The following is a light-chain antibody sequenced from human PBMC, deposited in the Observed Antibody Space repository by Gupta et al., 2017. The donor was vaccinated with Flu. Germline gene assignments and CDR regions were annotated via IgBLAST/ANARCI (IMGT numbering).Light chain of an antibody. Sequence: DIVMTQPPDSLSGSLGESAMLNCKSSRSVLYTSNTNNYFAWLQQKPGQPPKVLLYWVSTRASGVPDRFSGSGSGTDFTLTISGLQAEDVAVFYCQQCYTSPWTFGQGTKVEIK. J-gene: IGKJ1*01. CDR3: QQCYTSPWT. CDR2: WVS. CDR1: RSVLYTSNTNNY. V-gene: IGKV4-1*01.